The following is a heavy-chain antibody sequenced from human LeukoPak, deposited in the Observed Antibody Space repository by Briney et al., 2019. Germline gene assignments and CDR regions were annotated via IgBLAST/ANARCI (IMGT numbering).Heavy chain of an antibody. V-gene: IGHV1-46*01. CDR3: ARGPPNWGYDY. Sequence: ASVKVSCKASGYTFTSYYMHWVRQAPGQGLEWMGIINPSGGSTSYAQKFQDRVTMTRNTSISTAYMELSSLRSGDTAVYYCARGPPNWGYDYWGPGTLVTVSS. J-gene: IGHJ4*02. CDR1: GYTFTSYY. D-gene: IGHD7-27*01. CDR2: INPSGGST.